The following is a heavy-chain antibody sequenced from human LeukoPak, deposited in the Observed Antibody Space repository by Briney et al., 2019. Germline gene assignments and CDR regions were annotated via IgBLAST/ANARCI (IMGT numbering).Heavy chain of an antibody. D-gene: IGHD2-15*01. V-gene: IGHV3-33*01. CDR1: GFTFSSYG. Sequence: PGGSLRLSCAASGFTFSSYGMHWVRQAPGKGLEWVAVIWYDGSNKYYADSVKGRFTISRDNSKNTLYLQMNSLRAEDTAVYYCAREPVAATSFDYWGQGTLVTVSS. CDR3: AREPVAATSFDY. CDR2: IWYDGSNK. J-gene: IGHJ4*02.